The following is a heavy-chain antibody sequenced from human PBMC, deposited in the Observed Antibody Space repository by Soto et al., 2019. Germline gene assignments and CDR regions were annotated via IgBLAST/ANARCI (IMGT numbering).Heavy chain of an antibody. CDR2: ISYDGSNK. D-gene: IGHD5-18*01. J-gene: IGHJ6*02. CDR1: GFTFSSYG. Sequence: QVQLVESGGGVVQPGRSLRLSCAASGFTFSSYGMHWVRQAPGKGLEWVAVISYDGSNKYYADSVKGRFTISRDNSKNTLYLQMNSLRAEDTAVYYCAKDLRGYSEDYYYYDGMDVWGQGPTVTVSS. CDR3: AKDLRGYSEDYYYYDGMDV. V-gene: IGHV3-30*18.